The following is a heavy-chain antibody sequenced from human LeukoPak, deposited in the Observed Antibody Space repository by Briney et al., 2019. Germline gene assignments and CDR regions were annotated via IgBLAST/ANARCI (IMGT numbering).Heavy chain of an antibody. D-gene: IGHD3-3*01. CDR2: INPSGGST. CDR1: GYTFTSYY. Sequence: ASVAVSCKASGYTFTSYYMHWVRQAPGQGLEWMGIINPSGGSTSYAQKFQGRVTMTRDTSTSTVYMELSSLRSEDTAVYYCATLWSGYYNWFDPWGQGTLVTVSS. J-gene: IGHJ5*02. CDR3: ATLWSGYYNWFDP. V-gene: IGHV1-46*01.